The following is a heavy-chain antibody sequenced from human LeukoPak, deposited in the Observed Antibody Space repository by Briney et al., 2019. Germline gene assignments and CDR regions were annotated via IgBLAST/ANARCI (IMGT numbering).Heavy chain of an antibody. CDR2: ISSSSSTI. Sequence: GGSLRLSCAASGITFSSYSMNWVRQAPGKGLEWVSYISSSSSTIYYADSVKGRFTNSRDNAKNSLYLQMNSLRAEDTAVYYCARERGPFRPATLDYWGQGTLVTVSS. CDR3: ARERGPFRPATLDY. D-gene: IGHD1-1*01. CDR1: GITFSSYS. J-gene: IGHJ4*02. V-gene: IGHV3-48*01.